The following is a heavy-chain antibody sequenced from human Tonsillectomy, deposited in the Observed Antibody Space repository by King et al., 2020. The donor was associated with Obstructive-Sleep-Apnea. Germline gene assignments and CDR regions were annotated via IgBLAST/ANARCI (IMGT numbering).Heavy chain of an antibody. CDR2: IYYSGSP. D-gene: IGHD1-26*01. V-gene: IGHV4-59*01. J-gene: IGHJ4*02. CDR3: ARGGSAATSSYFDY. Sequence: QLQESGPGLVKPSETLSLTCTVSGGSISSYYWNWIRQPPGKGLEWMGYIYYSGSPTYNPSLKTRVTISVDTSKNQFSLKLNSVTAADTAVYYCARGGSAATSSYFDYWGQGTLVTVSS. CDR1: GGSISSYY.